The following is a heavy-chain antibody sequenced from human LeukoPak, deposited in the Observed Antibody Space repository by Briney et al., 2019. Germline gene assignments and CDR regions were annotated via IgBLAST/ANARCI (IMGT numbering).Heavy chain of an antibody. CDR1: GGTFSSYA. J-gene: IGHJ4*02. Sequence: ASVKVSCKASGGTFSSYAISWVRQAPGQGLEWMGRIIPIFGTANYAQKFQGRVTITTDESTSTAYMELSSLRSEDTAVYYCAMGDSSGYYSSYWGQGTLVTVSS. CDR2: IIPIFGTA. V-gene: IGHV1-69*05. CDR3: AMGDSSGYYSSY. D-gene: IGHD3-22*01.